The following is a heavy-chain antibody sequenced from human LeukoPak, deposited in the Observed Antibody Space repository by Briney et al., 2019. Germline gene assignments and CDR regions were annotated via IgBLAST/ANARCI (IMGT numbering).Heavy chain of an antibody. V-gene: IGHV4-39*07. Sequence: SETLSLTCTVSGGSISSSSYYWGWIRQPPGKGLEWIGSIYYSGSTYYNPSLKSRVTISVDTSKNQFSLKLSSVTAADTAVYYCARVEWRSSSSHLGGYWGQGTLVTVSS. CDR2: IYYSGST. D-gene: IGHD6-6*01. J-gene: IGHJ4*02. CDR3: ARVEWRSSSSHLGGY. CDR1: GGSISSSSYY.